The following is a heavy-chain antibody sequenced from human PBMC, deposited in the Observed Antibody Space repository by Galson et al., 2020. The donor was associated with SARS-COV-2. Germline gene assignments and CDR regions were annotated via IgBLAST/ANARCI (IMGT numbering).Heavy chain of an antibody. CDR3: AREQYNFWSGPGRTAYNWFDP. CDR2: INPTSSSA. D-gene: IGHD3-3*01. Sequence: GESLKISCKTSGYTFTDYYIHWMRQAPGQGLEWMGLINPTSSSATYAQKFRGRVTLTSDTSAGTVNLELSGLTSEDTAVYYCAREQYNFWSGPGRTAYNWFDPWGPGTLVTVSS. V-gene: IGHV1-46*01. J-gene: IGHJ5*02. CDR1: GYTFTDYY.